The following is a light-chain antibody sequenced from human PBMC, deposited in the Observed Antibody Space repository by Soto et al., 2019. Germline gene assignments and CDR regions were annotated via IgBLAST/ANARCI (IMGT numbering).Light chain of an antibody. CDR3: CSSAPESTYV. CDR1: SSDVGAYNS. V-gene: IGLV2-23*01. J-gene: IGLJ1*01. Sequence: QSALAQPASVSGSPGQSITISCTGTSSDVGAYNSVSWYQQHPHRAPQVIIYKGTQRPSGVSNRFSGSTSGNAASLTISARQTDDEADYFCCSSAPESTYVCGTGTKLTVL. CDR2: KGT.